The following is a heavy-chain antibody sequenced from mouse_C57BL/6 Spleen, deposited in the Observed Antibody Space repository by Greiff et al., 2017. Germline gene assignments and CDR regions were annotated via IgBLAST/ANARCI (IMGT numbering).Heavy chain of an antibody. V-gene: IGHV1-74*01. CDR2: LHPSDSDT. CDR3: AIRRFYAMDY. J-gene: IGHJ4*01. Sequence: QVQLQQPGAELVKPGASVKVSCKASGYTFTSYWLHWVKQRPGQGLEWIGRLHPSDSDTNYNQKFKGKATLTVDKSSSHAYMQRSSLTSEDSAVYNCAIRRFYAMDYWGQGTSVTVSS. CDR1: GYTFTSYW.